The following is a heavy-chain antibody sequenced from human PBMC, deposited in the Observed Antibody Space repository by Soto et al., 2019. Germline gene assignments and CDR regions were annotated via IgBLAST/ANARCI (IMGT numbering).Heavy chain of an antibody. CDR1: GSAVSGSSLD. D-gene: IGHD6-13*01. J-gene: IGHJ6*02. CDR2: IYYSGST. Sequence: LFLLSSVRGSAVSGSSLDRGGLRKPKGKGLKWIGSIYYSGSTYYNPSLKSRVTMSVDTSKNQFSLKLSSVTAADTAVYYCVRAGAAGTSGYYYYYVMDVWRQGTTVTVSS. V-gene: IGHV4-39*07. CDR3: VRAGAAGTSGYYYYYVMDV.